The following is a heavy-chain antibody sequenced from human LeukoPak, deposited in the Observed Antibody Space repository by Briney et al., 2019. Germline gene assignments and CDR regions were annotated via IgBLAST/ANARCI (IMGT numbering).Heavy chain of an antibody. CDR3: ASGNYYQDY. Sequence: PSETLSLTCTVSGGSISSYYWSWIRQPPGKGLEWIGYIYYSGSTNYNPSLKSRVTISVDTSKNQFSLKLSSVPAAHTAVYYCASGNYYQDYWGQGTVVTVSP. CDR1: GGSISSYY. CDR2: IYYSGST. J-gene: IGHJ4*02. D-gene: IGHD1-26*01. V-gene: IGHV4-59*08.